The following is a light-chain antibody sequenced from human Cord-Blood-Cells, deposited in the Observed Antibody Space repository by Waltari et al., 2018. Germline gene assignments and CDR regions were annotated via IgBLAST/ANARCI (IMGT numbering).Light chain of an antibody. Sequence: QSALTQPASVSGSPGQSITISCTGTSSDVGGYNYVSWYQQHPGKAPKLMCDDVSKRPSGVSNRFSGSKSGNTASLTISGLQAEDEADYYCSSYTSSSTLVFGGGTKLTVL. CDR2: DVS. V-gene: IGLV2-14*01. CDR1: SSDVGGYNY. CDR3: SSYTSSSTLV. J-gene: IGLJ3*02.